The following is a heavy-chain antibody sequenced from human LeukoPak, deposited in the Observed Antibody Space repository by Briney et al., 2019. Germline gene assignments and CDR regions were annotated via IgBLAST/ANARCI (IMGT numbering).Heavy chain of an antibody. CDR3: AKDHTGYCSSTSCYTVPFDY. CDR2: ISGSGGST. D-gene: IGHD2-2*02. V-gene: IGHV3-23*01. Sequence: PGGSLRLSCAASGFTFSSYAMSWVRQAPGKGLEWVSAISGSGGSTYYADSVKGRFTISRDNSKNTPYLQMNSLRAEDTAVYYCAKDHTGYCSSTSCYTVPFDYWGQGTLVTVSS. CDR1: GFTFSSYA. J-gene: IGHJ4*02.